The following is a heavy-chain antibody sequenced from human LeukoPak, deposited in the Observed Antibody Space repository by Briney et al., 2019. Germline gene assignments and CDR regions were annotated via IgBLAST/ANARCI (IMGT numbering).Heavy chain of an antibody. D-gene: IGHD6-13*01. CDR3: ARGGWAAGLYYFDY. V-gene: IGHV4-34*01. CDR2: INHSGST. J-gene: IGHJ4*02. Sequence: SETLSLTCAVYGGSFSGYYWSWIRQPSGKGLEWIGEINHSGSTNYNPSLKSRVTISVDTSKNQFSLKLSSVAAADTAVYYCARGGWAAGLYYFDYWGQGTLVTVSS. CDR1: GGSFSGYY.